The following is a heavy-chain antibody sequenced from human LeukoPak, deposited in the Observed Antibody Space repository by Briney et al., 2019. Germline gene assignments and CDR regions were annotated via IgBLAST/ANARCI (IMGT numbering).Heavy chain of an antibody. CDR2: INHSGST. J-gene: IGHJ6*02. D-gene: IGHD2-15*01. Sequence: PSETLSLTCAVYGGSFSGYYWSWIRQPPGKGLEWIGEINHSGSTNYNPSLKSRVTISVDTSKNQFSLKLSSVTAADTAVYYCARRLRLSGGNERRGMDVWGQGTTVTVSS. V-gene: IGHV4-34*01. CDR3: ARRLRLSGGNERRGMDV. CDR1: GGSFSGYY.